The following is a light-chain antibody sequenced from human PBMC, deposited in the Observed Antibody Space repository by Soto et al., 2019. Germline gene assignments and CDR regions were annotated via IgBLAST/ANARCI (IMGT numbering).Light chain of an antibody. CDR2: EVS. CDR3: SSYTSITTLV. Sequence: QSALTQPASVSGSPGQSITISCTGTSSDVGGYKYVSWYQQQPGKAPKLMIYEVSNRPSGVSNRFSGSKSGNTASLTISGLQAEDEADYYCSSYTSITTLVFGGGTKLTVL. V-gene: IGLV2-14*01. CDR1: SSDVGGYKY. J-gene: IGLJ2*01.